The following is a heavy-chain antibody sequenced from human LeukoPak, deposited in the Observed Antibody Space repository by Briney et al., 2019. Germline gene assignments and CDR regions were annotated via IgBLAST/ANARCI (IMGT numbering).Heavy chain of an antibody. CDR1: GDSINSGDYY. Sequence: PSQTLSLTCTVSGDSINSGDYYWTWVRQPPGKGLEWIGYVSYTWRTYYNPSLNSRLTISIDTSKNHFSLRLTSVTAADTAVYYCARRLGGNGGLDYWGQGTLVTVSS. V-gene: IGHV4-30-4*08. CDR2: VSYTWRT. D-gene: IGHD4-23*01. J-gene: IGHJ4*02. CDR3: ARRLGGNGGLDY.